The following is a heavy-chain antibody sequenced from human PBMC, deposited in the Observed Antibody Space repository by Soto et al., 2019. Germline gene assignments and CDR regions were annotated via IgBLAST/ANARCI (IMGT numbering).Heavy chain of an antibody. CDR3: ARVTTFYDILTSSYALNYFDY. D-gene: IGHD3-9*01. V-gene: IGHV3-53*01. CDR1: GFSVTSNY. J-gene: IGHJ4*02. CDR2: IYAGGNT. Sequence: GGSLRLSCSASGFSVTSNYMTWVRQAPGKGLECVSVIYAGGNTYYADSVKGRFTISSDNSRSTLYLQMNDLRAEDTAVYYCARVTTFYDILTSSYALNYFDYWGQGTRGTVSS.